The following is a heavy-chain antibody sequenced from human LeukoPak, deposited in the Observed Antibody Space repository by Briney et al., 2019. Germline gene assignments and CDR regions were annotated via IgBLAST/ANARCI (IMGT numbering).Heavy chain of an antibody. CDR3: ATSERYCSSTSCRNSFDY. V-gene: IGHV1-46*01. CDR2: INPSGGST. D-gene: IGHD2-2*01. Sequence: ASVKVSCKASGYTFTSYYIHWVRQAPGQGLEWMGLINPSGGSTNYAQKSQGRVTMTRDTSTSTVYMELSSLRSEDTAVYYCATSERYCSSTSCRNSFDYWGQGTLVTVSS. J-gene: IGHJ4*02. CDR1: GYTFTSYY.